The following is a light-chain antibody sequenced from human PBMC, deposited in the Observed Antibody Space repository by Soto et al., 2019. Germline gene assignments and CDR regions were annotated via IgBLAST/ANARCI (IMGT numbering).Light chain of an antibody. CDR1: SSNIGSNT. CDR3: VAWDDSRNGYVV. Sequence: QSVLTQPPSASGTPGQRVTISCSGSSSNIGSNTVNWYQQLPGTAPKLVIHTNDQRPSGVPDRFSGSQSGTSASLAISGRHSEVEADYDWVAWDDSRNGYVVVGGGTKVTVL. CDR2: TND. V-gene: IGLV1-44*01. J-gene: IGLJ2*01.